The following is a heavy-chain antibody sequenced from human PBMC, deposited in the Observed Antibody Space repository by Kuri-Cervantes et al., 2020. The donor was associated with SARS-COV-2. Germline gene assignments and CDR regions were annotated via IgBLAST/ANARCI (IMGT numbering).Heavy chain of an antibody. CDR1: GYSISSGYY. CDR2: IYHSGST. J-gene: IGHJ6*03. Sequence: SETLSLTCTVSGYSISSGYYWGWIRQPPGKGLEWIGSIYHSGSTYYNPSLKSRVTISVDTSKNQFSLKLSSVTAADTAVYYCARQRGRYYYYYMDVWGKGTTVTVSS. V-gene: IGHV4-38-2*02. D-gene: IGHD6-25*01. CDR3: ARQRGRYYYYYMDV.